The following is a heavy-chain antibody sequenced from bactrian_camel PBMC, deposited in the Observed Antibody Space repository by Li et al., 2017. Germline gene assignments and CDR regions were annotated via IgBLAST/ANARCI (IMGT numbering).Heavy chain of an antibody. CDR3: AADDRTGGYCYTWKKAPMYTY. V-gene: IGHV3-2*01. Sequence: VQLVESGGGLVQPGGSRRLSCAASGFTFGDYDMSWVRQAPGKGLEWVSSIYNDGRSTYYADSVKGRFTISRDNTKNMLYLHMNGLQPEDTAMYYCAADDRTGGYCYTWKKAPMYTYWGQGTQVTVST. D-gene: IGHD2*01. J-gene: IGHJ4*01. CDR1: GFTFGDYD. CDR2: IYNDGRST.